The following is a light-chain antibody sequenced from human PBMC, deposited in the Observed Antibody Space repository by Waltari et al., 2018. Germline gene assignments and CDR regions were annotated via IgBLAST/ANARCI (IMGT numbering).Light chain of an antibody. Sequence: QTVVTQEPSLSVSPGGTVTLNCALRSRSLSSTSYDSWYLQTPGQAPRTLIYKAIIRSSGVPDRFSGSSLGNKAALTITGAQADDESDYYCLVYMGSSIWVFGGGTKLTVL. CDR1: SRSLSSTSY. CDR3: LVYMGSSIWV. CDR2: KAI. V-gene: IGLV8-61*01. J-gene: IGLJ3*02.